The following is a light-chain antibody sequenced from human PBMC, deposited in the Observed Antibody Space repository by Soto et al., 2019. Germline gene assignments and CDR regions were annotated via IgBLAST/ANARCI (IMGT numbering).Light chain of an antibody. CDR2: NAS. J-gene: IGKJ3*01. CDR1: QSIDRW. CDR3: QQNNFY. V-gene: IGKV1-5*01. Sequence: DIQMTQSPSTLPASVGDRVTITCRASQSIDRWVAWFQLKPGQAPKLLVYNASSLVSGVPSRFAASGSETEFTLTIDSLQPDDFATYYCQQNNFYFGRGTKVDIK.